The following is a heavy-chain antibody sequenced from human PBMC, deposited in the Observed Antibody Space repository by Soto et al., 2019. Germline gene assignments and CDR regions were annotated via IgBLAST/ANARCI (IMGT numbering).Heavy chain of an antibody. CDR1: GGSISSYY. Sequence: LSLTCTVSGGSISSYYWSWIRQPPGKGLEWIGYIYYSGSTYYNPSLKSRVTISVDTSKNQFSLKLNSVTAADTAVYYCARVWGMTPDVWGQGTTVTVSS. D-gene: IGHD7-27*01. J-gene: IGHJ6*02. CDR2: IYYSGST. CDR3: ARVWGMTPDV. V-gene: IGHV4-59*12.